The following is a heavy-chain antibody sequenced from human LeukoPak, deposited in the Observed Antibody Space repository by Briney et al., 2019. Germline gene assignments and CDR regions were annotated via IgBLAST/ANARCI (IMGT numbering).Heavy chain of an antibody. V-gene: IGHV1-18*01. D-gene: IGHD3-22*01. Sequence: ASVKVSCKASGYTFTSYGISWVRQAPGQGLEWMGWISAYNGNTNYAQKLQGRVTMTTDTSTSAAYMELRSLRSDDTAVYYCARGDDSSGYQYFDYWGQGTLVTVSS. CDR2: ISAYNGNT. CDR3: ARGDDSSGYQYFDY. CDR1: GYTFTSYG. J-gene: IGHJ4*02.